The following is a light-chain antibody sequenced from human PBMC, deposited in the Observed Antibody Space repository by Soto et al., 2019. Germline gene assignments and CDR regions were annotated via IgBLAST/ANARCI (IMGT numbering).Light chain of an antibody. J-gene: IGLJ1*01. CDR2: AVS. Sequence: QSALTQPASVSGSPGQSITISCSGTSSDVGGHNHVSWYQQHPGKAPKLMIYAVSDRPSGVSDRFSGSKSGNTASLTISGLQAEGEADYYCSSYSTSSTPSYVFGTGTKLTVL. V-gene: IGLV2-14*01. CDR1: SSDVGGHNH. CDR3: SSYSTSSTPSYV.